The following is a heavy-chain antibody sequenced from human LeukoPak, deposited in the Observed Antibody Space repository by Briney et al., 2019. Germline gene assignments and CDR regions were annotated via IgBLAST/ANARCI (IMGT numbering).Heavy chain of an antibody. V-gene: IGHV4-34*01. CDR3: ARGPYSYDSSGAFDI. D-gene: IGHD3-22*01. Sequence: SETLSLACAVYGGSFSGYYWSWIRQPPGKGLEWIGEINHSGSTNYNPSLKSRVTISVDTSKNQFSLKLSSVTAADTAVYFCARGPYSYDSSGAFDIWGQGTMVTVSS. CDR2: INHSGST. J-gene: IGHJ3*02. CDR1: GGSFSGYY.